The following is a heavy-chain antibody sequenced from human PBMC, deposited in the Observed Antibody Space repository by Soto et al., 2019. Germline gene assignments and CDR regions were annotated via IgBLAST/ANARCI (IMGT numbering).Heavy chain of an antibody. CDR1: GYTFTSYG. D-gene: IGHD2-2*01. V-gene: IGHV1-18*01. J-gene: IGHJ6*03. Sequence: GASVKVSCKASGYTFTSYGISWVRQAPGQGLEWMGWISAYNGNTNYAQKLQGRVTMTTDTSTSTAYMELRSLRSDDTAVYYCARDLRTVVAPAANYMDVWGKGTTVTVSS. CDR2: ISAYNGNT. CDR3: ARDLRTVVAPAANYMDV.